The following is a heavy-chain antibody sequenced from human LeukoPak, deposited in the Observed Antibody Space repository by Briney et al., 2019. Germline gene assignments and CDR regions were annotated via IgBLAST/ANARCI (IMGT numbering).Heavy chain of an antibody. J-gene: IGHJ5*02. V-gene: IGHV4-61*02. CDR1: GGSISSGSYY. CDR3: ARVGLGGISFFDP. D-gene: IGHD4-23*01. CDR2: IYSSGST. Sequence: SETLSLTCTVSGGSISSGSYYWSWIRQPAGRGLEWIGRIYSSGSTNYNPSLKSRVIMSVDTSKNQFSLKLSSVAAADTAVYYCARVGLGGISFFDPWGQGTLVTVSS.